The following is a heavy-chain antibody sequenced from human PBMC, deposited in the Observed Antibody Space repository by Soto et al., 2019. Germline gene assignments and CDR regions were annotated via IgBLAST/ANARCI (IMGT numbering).Heavy chain of an antibody. CDR3: ARMVRGPPRVWDI. CDR1: GGSISSGGYY. CDR2: IYYSGST. Sequence: SETLSLTCTVSGGSISSGGYYWSWIRQHPGKGLEWIGYIYYSGSTYYDPSLKSRVTISVDTSKNQFSLKLSSVTAADTAVYYCARMVRGPPRVWDIWGQGTMVTVSS. V-gene: IGHV4-31*03. J-gene: IGHJ3*02. D-gene: IGHD3-10*01.